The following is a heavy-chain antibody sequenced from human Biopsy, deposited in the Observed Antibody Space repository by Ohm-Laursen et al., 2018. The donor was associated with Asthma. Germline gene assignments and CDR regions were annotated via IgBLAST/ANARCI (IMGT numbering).Heavy chain of an antibody. CDR2: ISYDGNHK. D-gene: IGHD2-15*01. Sequence: SLRLSCAASGFMFRSFGMHWVRQAPGKGLEWVAVISYDGNHKFYEDSLKGRFTISRDKSENTLYLQMNSLRAEDTAVYYCARDVDLRSVYWGQGTLVTVSS. V-gene: IGHV3-30*03. J-gene: IGHJ4*02. CDR3: ARDVDLRSVY. CDR1: GFMFRSFG.